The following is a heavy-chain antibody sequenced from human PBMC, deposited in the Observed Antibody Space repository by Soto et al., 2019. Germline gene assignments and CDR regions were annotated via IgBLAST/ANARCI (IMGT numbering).Heavy chain of an antibody. CDR1: GFTVSSNY. J-gene: IGHJ6*02. CDR2: IYSGGST. Sequence: GGSLRLSCAASGFTVSSNYMSWVRQAPGKGLEWVSVIYSGGSTYYADSVKGRFTISRDNSKNTLYLQMNSLRAEDTAVYYCARDRGQQSYYYYYGMDVWGQGTTVTVSS. V-gene: IGHV3-53*01. D-gene: IGHD6-13*01. CDR3: ARDRGQQSYYYYYGMDV.